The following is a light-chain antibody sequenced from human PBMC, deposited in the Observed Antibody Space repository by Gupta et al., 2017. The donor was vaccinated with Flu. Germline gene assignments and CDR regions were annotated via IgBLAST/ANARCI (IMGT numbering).Light chain of an antibody. CDR1: QGISSY. V-gene: IGKV1-39*01. CDR2: AAS. Sequence: DFQLTQSPSSLSASVGDRVTITCRANQGISSYLHWYQQKLGKAPKVLIYAASNWQSGVPSRFSGSASGTEFTLTISRRQPEDFATYYWQQSYSTHTFGQGTKVEIK. CDR3: QQSYSTHT. J-gene: IGKJ1*01.